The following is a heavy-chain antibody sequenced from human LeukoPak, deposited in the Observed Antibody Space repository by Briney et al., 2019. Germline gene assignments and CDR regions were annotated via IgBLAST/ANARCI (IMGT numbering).Heavy chain of an antibody. CDR1: GFTFSSYA. CDR2: ISYDGSNK. J-gene: IGHJ4*02. Sequence: GGSLRLSCAASGFTFSSYAMHWVRQAPGKGLEWVAVISYDGSNKYYADSVKGRFTISRDNSKNTLYLQMNSLRAEDTAVYYCARAPVMHDFWSGYFGYWGQGTLVTVSS. V-gene: IGHV3-30*04. D-gene: IGHD3-3*01. CDR3: ARAPVMHDFWSGYFGY.